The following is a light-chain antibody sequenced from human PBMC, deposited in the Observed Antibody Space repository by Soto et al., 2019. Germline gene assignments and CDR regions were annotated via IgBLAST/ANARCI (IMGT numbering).Light chain of an antibody. CDR2: DAS. CDR1: QTISIW. Sequence: DIQMTQSPSTLYASVGDRVTITCRASQTISIWLAWYRQKPGKAPDLLIYDASKLQSGVPASFSGSESGTEFTLTIASLQPDDFATYYCQQYYNYSTFGQGTKVDIK. CDR3: QQYYNYST. V-gene: IGKV1-5*01. J-gene: IGKJ1*01.